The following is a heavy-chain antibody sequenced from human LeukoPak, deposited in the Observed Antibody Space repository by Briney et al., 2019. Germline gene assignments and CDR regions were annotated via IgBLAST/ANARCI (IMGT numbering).Heavy chain of an antibody. CDR3: ARDNPTYPPDIVVVVAASPVWFDP. D-gene: IGHD2-15*01. CDR2: ISAYNGNT. Sequence: ASVKVSCKASGYTFTSYGISWVRQAPGQGLEWMGWISAYNGNTNYAQKLQGRVAMTTDTSTSTAYMELRSLRSEDTAVYYCARDNPTYPPDIVVVVAASPVWFDPWGQGTLVTVSS. V-gene: IGHV1-18*01. J-gene: IGHJ5*02. CDR1: GYTFTSYG.